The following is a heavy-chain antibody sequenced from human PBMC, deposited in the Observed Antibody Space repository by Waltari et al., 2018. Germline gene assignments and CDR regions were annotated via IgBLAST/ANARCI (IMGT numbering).Heavy chain of an antibody. CDR3: ASDIQGDSRHYGMDV. V-gene: IGHV4-39*01. CDR1: GGSISSSSYS. D-gene: IGHD1-1*01. J-gene: IGHJ6*02. CDR2: IYYRGIT. Sequence: QLQLQESGPGLVKPSETLSLTCTVSGGSISSSSYSWGWIRPPPGKGVEWFGSIYYRGITYYNPSLKSRVTISVDTSKNQFSLKLSSVTAADTAVYYCASDIQGDSRHYGMDVWGQGTTVTVSS.